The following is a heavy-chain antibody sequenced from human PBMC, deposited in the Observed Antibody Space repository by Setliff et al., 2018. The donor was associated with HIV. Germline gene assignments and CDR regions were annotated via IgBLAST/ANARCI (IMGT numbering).Heavy chain of an antibody. CDR1: GYSISSGYY. J-gene: IGHJ4*02. CDR3: AATYYYDSSGLHGFDY. V-gene: IGHV4-38-2*01. D-gene: IGHD3-22*01. Sequence: SETLSLTCAVSGYSISSGYYWGWIRQPPGKGLEWIGEIYHGGSTNYNSSLKSRVTISVDTSKNQFSLKLSSVTAADTAVYYCAATYYYDSSGLHGFDYWGQGTLVTVSS. CDR2: IYHGGST.